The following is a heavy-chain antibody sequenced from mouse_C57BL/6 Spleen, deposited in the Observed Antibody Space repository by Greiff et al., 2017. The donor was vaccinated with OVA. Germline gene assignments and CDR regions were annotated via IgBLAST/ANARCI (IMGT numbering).Heavy chain of an antibody. D-gene: IGHD2-4*01. Sequence: EVQRVESGEGLVKPGGSLKLSCAASGFTFSSYAMSWVRQTPEKRLEWVAYISSGGDYIYYADTVKGRFTISRDNARNTLYLQMSSLKSEDTAMYYCTRGYDYETWYFDVWGTGTTVTVSS. V-gene: IGHV5-9-1*02. CDR2: ISSGGDYI. J-gene: IGHJ1*03. CDR1: GFTFSSYA. CDR3: TRGYDYETWYFDV.